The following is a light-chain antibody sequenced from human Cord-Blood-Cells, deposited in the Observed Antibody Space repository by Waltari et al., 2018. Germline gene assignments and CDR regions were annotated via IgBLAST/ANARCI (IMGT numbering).Light chain of an antibody. J-gene: IGLJ1*01. CDR3: SSYTSSSTLKV. Sequence: QSALTQPASVSGSPGQSITISCTGTSSYVGGYNYVSWYQQHPGKGPKLMIYDVSNRPAGVSNRFSGSKSGNTASLTISGLQAEDEADDYCSSYTSSSTLKVFGTGTKVTVL. CDR1: SSYVGGYNY. CDR2: DVS. V-gene: IGLV2-14*01.